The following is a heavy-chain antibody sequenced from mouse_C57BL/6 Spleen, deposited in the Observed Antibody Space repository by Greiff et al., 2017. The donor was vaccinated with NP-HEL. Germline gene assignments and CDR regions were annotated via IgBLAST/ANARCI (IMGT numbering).Heavy chain of an antibody. J-gene: IGHJ2*01. CDR1: GYTFTDYY. D-gene: IGHD1-1*01. Sequence: EVQLQQSGPVLVKPGASVKMSCKASGYTFTDYYMNWVKQSHGKSLEWIGVINPYNGGTSYNQKFKGKATLTVEKSSSTAYMELNSLTSEDSAVYYCARRSRSSFFDYWGQGTTLTVSS. V-gene: IGHV1-19*01. CDR2: INPYNGGT. CDR3: ARRSRSSFFDY.